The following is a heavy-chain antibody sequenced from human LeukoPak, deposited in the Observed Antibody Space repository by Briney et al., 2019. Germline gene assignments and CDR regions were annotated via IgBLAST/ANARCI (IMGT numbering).Heavy chain of an antibody. CDR1: GFTFSSYA. V-gene: IGHV3-23*01. Sequence: GGSLRLSCAASGFTFSSYAMSWVRQAPGKGLEWVSAISGSGGSTYYADSVKGRFTISRDNSKNTLYLQMNSLRAEDMAVYYCAKEGTSSIAAGGHDYWGQGTLVTVSS. J-gene: IGHJ4*02. D-gene: IGHD6-6*01. CDR3: AKEGTSSIAAGGHDY. CDR2: ISGSGGST.